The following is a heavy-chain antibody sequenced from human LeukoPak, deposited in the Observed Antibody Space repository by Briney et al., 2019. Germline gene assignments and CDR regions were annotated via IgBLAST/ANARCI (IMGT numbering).Heavy chain of an antibody. V-gene: IGHV4-39*07. CDR1: GGSISSSSYY. J-gene: IGHJ4*02. D-gene: IGHD3-10*01. Sequence: SETLSLTCTVSGGSISSSSYYWGWIRQPPGKGLEWIGSIYYSGSTYYNPSLKSRVTISVDTSKNQFSLKLSSVTAADTAVYYCARRRVRGSIDSWGQGTLVTVSS. CDR2: IYYSGST. CDR3: ARRRVRGSIDS.